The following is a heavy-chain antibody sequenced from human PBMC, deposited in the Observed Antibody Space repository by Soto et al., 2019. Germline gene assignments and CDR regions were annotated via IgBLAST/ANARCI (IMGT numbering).Heavy chain of an antibody. J-gene: IGHJ2*01. D-gene: IGHD2-21*01. Sequence: EVQLVESGGDLVQPGGSLRLSCAASGFTFSSYWMSWVRQAPGKGLEWVANIKQDGSEKYYVDSVKGRFTISRDNAKNSLYLQMNSLRAEDTAVYYCARDGVHHVINWYFDLWGRGTLVTVSS. V-gene: IGHV3-7*01. CDR1: GFTFSSYW. CDR2: IKQDGSEK. CDR3: ARDGVHHVINWYFDL.